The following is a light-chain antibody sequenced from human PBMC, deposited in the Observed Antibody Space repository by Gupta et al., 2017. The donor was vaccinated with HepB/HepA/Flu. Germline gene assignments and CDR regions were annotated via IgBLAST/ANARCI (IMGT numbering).Light chain of an antibody. Sequence: IVLTQSPATLSLSPGERATLSCRASQSIISYLAWYQQKPGQAPRLLIYEASTRATGIPTRFSGGGFGTDFALTISNLEPEDFAVYYCQQRSSWPPTFGQGTKVEIK. J-gene: IGKJ1*01. V-gene: IGKV3-11*01. CDR2: EAS. CDR1: QSIISY. CDR3: QQRSSWPPT.